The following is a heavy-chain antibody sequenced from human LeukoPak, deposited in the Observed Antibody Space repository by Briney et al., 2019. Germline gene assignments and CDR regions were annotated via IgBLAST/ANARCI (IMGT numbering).Heavy chain of an antibody. CDR2: IYYSGST. CDR3: ARGPLRIGPRRYYDILTGYSTYYFDY. V-gene: IGHV4-31*03. D-gene: IGHD3-9*01. CDR1: GGSISSGGYY. Sequence: PSETLSLTCTVSGGSISSGGYYWSWIRQHPGKGLEWIGYIYYSGSTYYNPSLKSRVTISVDTSKNQFSLKLSSVTAADTAVYYCARGPLRIGPRRYYDILTGYSTYYFDYWGQGTLVTVSS. J-gene: IGHJ4*02.